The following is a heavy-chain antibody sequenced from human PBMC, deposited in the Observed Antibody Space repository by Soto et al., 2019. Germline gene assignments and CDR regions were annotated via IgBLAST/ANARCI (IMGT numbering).Heavy chain of an antibody. CDR2: IFSSGST. V-gene: IGHV4-4*07. J-gene: IGHJ5*02. Sequence: PSETLSLTCTVSGGSISSYYWSWVRQPAGKGLEWIGRIFSSGSTSFNPSLESRVAMSVDISKSLFSLKLTSVTAADTAVYYCARVPTYYQDSIGYQPFHPWGQGTLVTVSS. CDR1: GGSISSYY. CDR3: ARVPTYYQDSIGYQPFHP. D-gene: IGHD3-22*01.